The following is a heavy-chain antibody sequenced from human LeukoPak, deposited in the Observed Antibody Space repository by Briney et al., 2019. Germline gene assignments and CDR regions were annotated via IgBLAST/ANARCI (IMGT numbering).Heavy chain of an antibody. D-gene: IGHD4-17*01. J-gene: IGHJ2*01. CDR1: GFTFSNAW. V-gene: IGHV3-15*01. CDR2: IKSKTDGGTT. CDR3: TTDLGYGDYGYWCFDL. Sequence: PGGSLRLSCAASGFTFSNAWMSWVRQAPGKGLEWVGRIKSKTDGGTTDYAAPVKGRFTISRDDPKNTLYLQMNSLKTEDTAVYYCTTDLGYGDYGYWCFDLWGRGTLVTVSS.